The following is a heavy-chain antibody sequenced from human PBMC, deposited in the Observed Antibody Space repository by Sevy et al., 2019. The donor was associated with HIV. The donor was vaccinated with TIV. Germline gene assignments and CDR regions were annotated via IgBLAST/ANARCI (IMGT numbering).Heavy chain of an antibody. CDR1: GFSFSSFW. D-gene: IGHD3-10*01. CDR3: ARLFYGSADY. Sequence: GGSLRLSCAVSGFSFSSFWMSWVRQAPGKGLEWVATINQYGSETFYVDSVKGRLTTSRHTPRKSLYLQMNSLSAEDTAVYYCARLFYGSADYWGQGTLVTVSS. J-gene: IGHJ4*02. CDR2: INQYGSET. V-gene: IGHV3-7*01.